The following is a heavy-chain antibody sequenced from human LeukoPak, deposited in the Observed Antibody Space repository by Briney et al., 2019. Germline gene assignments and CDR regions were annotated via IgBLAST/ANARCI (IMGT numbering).Heavy chain of an antibody. D-gene: IGHD3-16*02. J-gene: IGHJ5*02. CDR1: GLTVSISY. V-gene: IGHV3-7*01. CDR2: IKQDGSEK. CDR3: ARDPSVITFGGVIVSPSWFDP. Sequence: GGSLRLSCAASGLTVSISYMSWVRQAPGKGLEWVANIKQDGSEKYYVDSVKGRFTISRDNAKNSLYLQMNSLRAEDTAVYYCARDPSVITFGGVIVSPSWFDPWGQGTLVTVSS.